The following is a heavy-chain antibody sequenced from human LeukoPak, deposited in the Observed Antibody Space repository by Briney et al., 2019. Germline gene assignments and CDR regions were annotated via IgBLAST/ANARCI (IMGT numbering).Heavy chain of an antibody. CDR1: GFNFDIYA. J-gene: IGHJ3*02. CDR3: AKDHLGHWLGGDAFDI. CDR2: ISGSGGST. Sequence: GGSLRLSCAASGFNFDIYAMTWVRQAPGKGLEWVSIISGSGGSTYYADSVKGRFTVSRDNSKNTPYLLMNSLRAEDTAIYYCAKDHLGHWLGGDAFDIWGQGTMVTVSS. V-gene: IGHV3-23*01. D-gene: IGHD6-19*01.